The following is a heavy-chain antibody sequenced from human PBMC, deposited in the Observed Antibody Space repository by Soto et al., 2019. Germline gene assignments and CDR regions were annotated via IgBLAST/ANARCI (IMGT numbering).Heavy chain of an antibody. CDR3: ASYDSSGPFDY. CDR2: IYNSGST. J-gene: IGHJ4*02. Sequence: QLQLQESGSGLVKPSQTLSLTCAVSGRSISSGGYSWSWIRQPPGKGVEWIGYIYNSGSTYYNPSLKSRVTISVDRSKNQFSLKLSSVTAADTAVYYCASYDSSGPFDYWGQGTLVTVSS. D-gene: IGHD3-22*01. CDR1: GRSISSGGYS. V-gene: IGHV4-30-2*01.